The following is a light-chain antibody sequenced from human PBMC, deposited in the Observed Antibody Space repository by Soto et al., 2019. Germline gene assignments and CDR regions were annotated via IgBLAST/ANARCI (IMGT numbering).Light chain of an antibody. CDR2: GAS. CDR3: QQYGSSPYT. Sequence: EIVLTQAPGTLSLSPGERATLSCRASQSVSSTYLAWYQQKPGQAPSLLIYGASSRAAGIPGRFSGSGSGTDFTLTISRLEPEDFAVYYCQQYGSSPYTFGQGTKLEIK. V-gene: IGKV3-20*01. CDR1: QSVSSTY. J-gene: IGKJ2*01.